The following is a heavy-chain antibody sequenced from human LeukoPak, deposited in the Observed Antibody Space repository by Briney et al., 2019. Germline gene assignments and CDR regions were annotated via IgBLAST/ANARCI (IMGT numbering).Heavy chain of an antibody. CDR3: ARAGMDGRGYYQGFDY. CDR2: IKQDGSEK. V-gene: IGHV3-7*01. CDR1: GFTFSSYW. D-gene: IGHD3-22*01. Sequence: GESLRLSCAASGFTFSSYWMSWVRQAPGKGLEWVANIKQDGSEKYYVDSVKGRFTISRDNAKNSLYLQMNSLRVEDTAVYYCARAGMDGRGYYQGFDYWGQGTLVTVSS. J-gene: IGHJ4*02.